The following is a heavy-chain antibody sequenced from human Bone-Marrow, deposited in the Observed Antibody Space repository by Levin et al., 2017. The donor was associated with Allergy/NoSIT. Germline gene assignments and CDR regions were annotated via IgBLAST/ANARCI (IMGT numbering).Heavy chain of an antibody. D-gene: IGHD2-8*02. CDR1: GFTFSRFA. V-gene: IGHV3-23*01. CDR2: IRGSGDNT. J-gene: IGHJ1*01. CDR3: TKACQRLFWWCMGEL. Sequence: GGSLRLSCSASGFTFSRFAMTWVRQVPGRGLEWVATIRGSGDNTYYADSVKGRFTVSRDNSENTLYLEMNNLRADDAAVYYCTKACQRLFWWCMGELWGQGTLVTVSS.